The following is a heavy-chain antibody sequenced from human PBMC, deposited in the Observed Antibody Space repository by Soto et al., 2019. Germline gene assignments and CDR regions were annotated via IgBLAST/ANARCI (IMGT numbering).Heavy chain of an antibody. Sequence: ASVKVSRKASGGTFSSYAISWVRQAPGQGLEWMGGIIPIFGTANYAQKFQGRVTITADKSTSTAYMELSSLRSEDTAVYYCARGDRPYDSSGYYIDYWGQGTLVTVSS. CDR1: GGTFSSYA. CDR3: ARGDRPYDSSGYYIDY. V-gene: IGHV1-69*06. CDR2: IIPIFGTA. J-gene: IGHJ4*02. D-gene: IGHD3-22*01.